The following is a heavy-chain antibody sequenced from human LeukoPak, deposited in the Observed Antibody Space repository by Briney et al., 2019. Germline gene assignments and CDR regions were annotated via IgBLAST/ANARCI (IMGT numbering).Heavy chain of an antibody. CDR1: GFSFGTYS. CDR2: IWYDGSNE. D-gene: IGHD5-24*01. CDR3: AKDPEMGIGGNY. V-gene: IGHV3-33*06. Sequence: GGSLRLSCVVSGFSFGTYSMHWARQVPGKGLEWVAVIWYDGSNEDYADSVKGRFTISRDNSKNTLYLQMNSLRAEDTAVYYCAKDPEMGIGGNYWGQGTLVTVSS. J-gene: IGHJ4*02.